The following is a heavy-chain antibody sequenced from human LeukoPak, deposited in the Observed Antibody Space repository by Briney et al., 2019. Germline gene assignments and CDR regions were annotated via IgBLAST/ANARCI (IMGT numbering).Heavy chain of an antibody. J-gene: IGHJ4*02. CDR3: ARAEKVVTGTLDS. CDR2: MYNRGST. Sequence: SETLSLTCTVSGDPIRNYYWSWIRQSPGKELEWIGYMYNRGSTIYNPSLKSRITISTDTSKNQFSLRLTSVTAADTDIYYCARAEKVVTGTLDSWGQGTLITVSS. CDR1: GDPIRNYY. V-gene: IGHV4-59*01. D-gene: IGHD2-21*02.